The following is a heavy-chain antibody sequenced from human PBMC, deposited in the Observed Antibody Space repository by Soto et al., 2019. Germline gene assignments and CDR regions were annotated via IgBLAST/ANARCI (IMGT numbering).Heavy chain of an antibody. Sequence: GGSLRLSCAASGFTFSDHYMDWVRQAPGKGLEWVGRIRNKVNSYTTEYAASVKGRFTISRDDSINSLYLEMSSLKTEDTAVYYCDRTLGTDWQSHHLDYWSQGSLVTVYS. CDR1: GFTFSDHY. D-gene: IGHD3-9*01. CDR2: IRNKVNSYTT. V-gene: IGHV3-72*01. CDR3: DRTLGTDWQSHHLDY. J-gene: IGHJ4*02.